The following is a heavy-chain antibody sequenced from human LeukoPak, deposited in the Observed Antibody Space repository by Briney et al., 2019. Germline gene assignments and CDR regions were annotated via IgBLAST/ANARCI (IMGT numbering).Heavy chain of an antibody. CDR1: GYTFTSYG. CDR2: ISAYNGNT. CDR3: ARDVDYYDSSGHYDY. Sequence: ASVKVSCKASGYTFTSYGISGVRQAPGQGLEWMGWISAYNGNTNYAQKLQGRVTMTTDTSTSTAYMELRSLRSDDTAVYYCARDVDYYDSSGHYDYWGQGTLVTVSS. D-gene: IGHD3-22*01. J-gene: IGHJ4*02. V-gene: IGHV1-18*01.